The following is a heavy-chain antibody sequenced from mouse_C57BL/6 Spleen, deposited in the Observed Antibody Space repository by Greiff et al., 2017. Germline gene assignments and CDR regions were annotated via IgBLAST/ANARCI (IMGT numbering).Heavy chain of an antibody. J-gene: IGHJ4*01. CDR3: ARNGRNYYGSSAMDY. D-gene: IGHD1-1*01. CDR2: IWWDDDK. CDR1: GFSLSTFGVG. Sequence: ESGPGILQPSQTLSLTCSFSGFSLSTFGVGVGWIRQPSGKGLEWLAHIWWDDDKYYNPALKSRLTISKDTSKNQVFLKIANVDTADTATYYCARNGRNYYGSSAMDYWGQGTSVTVSS. V-gene: IGHV8-8*01.